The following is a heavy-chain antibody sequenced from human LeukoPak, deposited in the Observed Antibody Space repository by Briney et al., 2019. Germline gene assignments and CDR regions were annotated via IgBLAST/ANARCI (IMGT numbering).Heavy chain of an antibody. CDR2: IKQDGSEK. Sequence: GGSLRLSCAASGFTSSDYWMHWVRQAPGKGLEWVANIKQDGSEKNYVASVKGRFTISRDNAKNSLYLQMNSLRAEDTALYYCTRGRWAPFDCWGQGTLVTVSS. V-gene: IGHV3-7*01. J-gene: IGHJ4*02. CDR1: GFTSSDYW. D-gene: IGHD6-13*01. CDR3: TRGRWAPFDC.